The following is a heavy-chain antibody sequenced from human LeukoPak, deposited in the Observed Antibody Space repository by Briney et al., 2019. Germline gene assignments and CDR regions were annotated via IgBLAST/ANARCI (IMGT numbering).Heavy chain of an antibody. V-gene: IGHV3-23*01. Sequence: PGGSLRLSCAASGFTFSSYAMSWVRQAPGKGLEWVSAISGSGGSTYYADSVKGRFTISRDNSKNTLYLQMNSLRAEDTAVYSCAKGRAVAGTVASLPFDYWGQGTLVTVSS. CDR2: ISGSGGST. CDR1: GFTFSSYA. J-gene: IGHJ4*02. D-gene: IGHD6-19*01. CDR3: AKGRAVAGTVASLPFDY.